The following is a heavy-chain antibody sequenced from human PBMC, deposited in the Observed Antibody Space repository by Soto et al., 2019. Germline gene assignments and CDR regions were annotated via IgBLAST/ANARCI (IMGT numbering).Heavy chain of an antibody. V-gene: IGHV3-23*01. J-gene: IGHJ4*03. CDR3: AREAKGRTVTMPLDF. D-gene: IGHD4-17*01. Sequence: GGSLRLSCEASGLIFSSSAMNWVRQAPGKGLEWVSGISGSGGYTYYADSVKGRFTISRDSSKNTLYLQMNSLRAEDTGIYYCAREAKGRTVTMPLDFSDPGTLRTVST. CDR1: GLIFSSSA. CDR2: ISGSGGYT.